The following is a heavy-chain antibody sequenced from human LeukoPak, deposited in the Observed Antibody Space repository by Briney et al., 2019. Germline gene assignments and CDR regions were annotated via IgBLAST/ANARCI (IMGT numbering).Heavy chain of an antibody. CDR1: GFTFSSYG. CDR2: ISYDGSNK. V-gene: IGHV3-30*03. J-gene: IGHJ4*02. Sequence: GGPRRLSCAASGFTFSSYGMHWVRQAPGKGLEWVAVISYDGSNKYYADSVKGRFTISRDNSKNTLYLQMNSLRAEDTAVYYCATSGYSYRGFGYWGQGTLVTVSS. CDR3: ATSGYSYRGFGY. D-gene: IGHD5-18*01.